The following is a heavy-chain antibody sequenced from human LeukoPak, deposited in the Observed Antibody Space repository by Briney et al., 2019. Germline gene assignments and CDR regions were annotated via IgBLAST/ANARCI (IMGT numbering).Heavy chain of an antibody. J-gene: IGHJ4*02. CDR1: GFSFSSYA. D-gene: IGHD1-1*01. CDR2: IRSKANSYAT. Sequence: PGGSLRLSCATSGFSFSSYAMSWVRQASGKGLDWVGRIRSKANSYATVYAASVKGRFTISRDDSKNTAYLQMNSLKTEDTAVYYCTSGLSVRRSNNTPVDYWGQGTLVTVSS. CDR3: TSGLSVRRSNNTPVDY. V-gene: IGHV3-73*01.